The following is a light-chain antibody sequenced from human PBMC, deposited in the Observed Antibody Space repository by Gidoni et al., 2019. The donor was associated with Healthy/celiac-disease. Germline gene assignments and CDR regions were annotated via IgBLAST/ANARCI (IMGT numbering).Light chain of an antibody. Sequence: QSVLTHPPSVSGVPGQRVTISCTGSSSNIGAGYAVHWYQQLPGTAPKLLIYPESNRPSGVPDRFSGSKSGTSASLAITGLQAEDEADYYCQSYDISLSTYVFGTGTKVTVL. J-gene: IGLJ1*01. CDR2: PES. V-gene: IGLV1-40*01. CDR3: QSYDISLSTYV. CDR1: SSNIGAGYA.